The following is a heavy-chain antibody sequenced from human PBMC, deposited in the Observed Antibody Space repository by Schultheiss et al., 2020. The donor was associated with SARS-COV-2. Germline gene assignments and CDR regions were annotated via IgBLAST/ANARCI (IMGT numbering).Heavy chain of an antibody. D-gene: IGHD3-10*01. CDR3: ARGGITMARYWYFDL. Sequence: SQTLSLTCAISGDSVSSNSALWNWIRQSPSRGLEWLGRTYYMSKWYTDYAVSVKSRITINPDTSKNQFSLQLNSVTPDDTAVYYCARGGITMARYWYFDLWGRGTLVTVSS. J-gene: IGHJ2*01. CDR2: TYYMSKWYT. V-gene: IGHV6-1*01. CDR1: GDSVSSNSAL.